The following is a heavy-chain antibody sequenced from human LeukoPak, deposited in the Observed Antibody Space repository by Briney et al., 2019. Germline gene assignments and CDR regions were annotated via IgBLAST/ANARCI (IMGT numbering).Heavy chain of an antibody. CDR2: IRSKANSYAT. CDR3: TRSYDSSGYYYLDN. J-gene: IGHJ4*02. V-gene: IGHV3-73*01. Sequence: GGSLKLSCAASGFTFSGSAMHWVRQASGKGLEWVGRIRSKANSYATAYAASVKGRFTISRDDSKNTAYLQMNSLKTEDTAVYYCTRSYDSSGYYYLDNWGQGTLVTVSS. CDR1: GFTFSGSA. D-gene: IGHD3-22*01.